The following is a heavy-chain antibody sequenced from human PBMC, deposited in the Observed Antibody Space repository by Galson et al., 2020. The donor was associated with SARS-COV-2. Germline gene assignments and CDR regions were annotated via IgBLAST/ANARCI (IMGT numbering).Heavy chain of an antibody. J-gene: IGHJ4*02. CDR3: ARGETYYYDSSGYYPLLDY. Sequence: GGSLRLSCAASGFTFSSYWMHWVRQAPGKGLVWVSRINSDGSSTSYADSVKGRFTISRDNAKNTLYLQMNSLRAEDTAVYYCARGETYYYDSSGYYPLLDYWGQGTLVTVS. V-gene: IGHV3-74*01. D-gene: IGHD3-22*01. CDR1: GFTFSSYW. CDR2: INSDGSST.